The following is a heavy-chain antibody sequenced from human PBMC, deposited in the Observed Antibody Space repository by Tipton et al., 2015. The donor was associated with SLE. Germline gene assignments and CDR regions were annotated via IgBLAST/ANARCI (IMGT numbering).Heavy chain of an antibody. CDR1: GGSISSGGHY. V-gene: IGHV4-31*03. Sequence: TLSLTCSVSGGSISSGGHYWNWIRQHPGKGLEWIGYIYDSGSASYNPSLKSRITISADTSKNQFSLKLSSVTAADTAVYYCARGFYYDFWSVYSNDKGRKTYYFDLWGQGTLVTVSS. CDR2: IYDSGSA. D-gene: IGHD3-3*01. CDR3: ARGFYYDFWSVYSNDKGRKTYYFDL. J-gene: IGHJ4*02.